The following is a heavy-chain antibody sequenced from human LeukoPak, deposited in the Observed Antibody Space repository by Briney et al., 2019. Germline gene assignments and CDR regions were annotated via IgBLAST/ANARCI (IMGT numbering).Heavy chain of an antibody. Sequence: AGGSLRLSCAASGFTFSNAWMSWVRQAPGKGLEWVGRIKSKTDGGTTDYAAPVKGRFTISRDDSKNTLYLQMNSLKTEDTAVYYCTTTDVKFLYYGSGSAFDIWGQGTMVTVSS. CDR2: IKSKTDGGTT. D-gene: IGHD3-10*01. CDR1: GFTFSNAW. J-gene: IGHJ3*02. V-gene: IGHV3-15*01. CDR3: TTTDVKFLYYGSGSAFDI.